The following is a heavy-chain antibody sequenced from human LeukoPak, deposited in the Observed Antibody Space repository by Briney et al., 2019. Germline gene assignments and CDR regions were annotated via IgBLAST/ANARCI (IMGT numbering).Heavy chain of an antibody. J-gene: IGHJ4*02. V-gene: IGHV4-34*01. CDR3: ARGGRYTVTLGY. Sequence: SETLSLTCAVYGGSFSGNYWSWIRQPPGEGLEWIGEINHSGSTNYNPSLKSRVTISVDTSKNQFSLKLSSVTAADTAVYYCARGGRYTVTLGYWGQGTLVTVSS. CDR1: GGSFSGNY. D-gene: IGHD4-17*01. CDR2: INHSGST.